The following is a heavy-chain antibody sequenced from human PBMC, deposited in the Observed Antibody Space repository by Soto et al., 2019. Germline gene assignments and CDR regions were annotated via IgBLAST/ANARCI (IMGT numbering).Heavy chain of an antibody. J-gene: IGHJ4*02. CDR1: GDTFTFYS. CDR3: ASSYGSGYRAFDY. V-gene: IGHV1-69*02. CDR2: INPILSMS. D-gene: IGHD3-10*01. Sequence: QVQLVQYGAEVKRPGSSVKVSCKASGDTFTFYSINWVRQAPGLGLEWMGRINPILSMSNYAQRFPGRVTMTADKSTSTAYMELSSLRSEDTAIYYCASSYGSGYRAFDYWGQGALVTVSS.